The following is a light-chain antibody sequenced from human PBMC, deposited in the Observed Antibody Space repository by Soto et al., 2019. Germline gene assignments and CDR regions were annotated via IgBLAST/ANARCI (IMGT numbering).Light chain of an antibody. CDR2: GAS. J-gene: IGKJ2*01. Sequence: EIVMTQSPATLSVSPGERATLSCRASQSVSSNLAWYQQKPGQAPRLLIYGASTRATGIAARFSGSGSGTEFTLTISSLQSEDFAVYYCHQYNNWRDTFGQGTKVEIK. CDR3: HQYNNWRDT. CDR1: QSVSSN. V-gene: IGKV3-15*01.